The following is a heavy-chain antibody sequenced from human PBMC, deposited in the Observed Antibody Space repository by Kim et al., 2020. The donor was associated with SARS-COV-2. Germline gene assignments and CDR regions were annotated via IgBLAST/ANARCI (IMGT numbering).Heavy chain of an antibody. CDR2: IYYSGST. J-gene: IGHJ4*02. Sequence: SETLSLTCTVSGGSISSYYWSWIRQPPGKGLEWIGYIYYSGSTNYNPSLKSRVTISVDTSKNQFSLKLSSVTAADTAVYYCARHDYGDFARGVWGQGTLVTVSS. V-gene: IGHV4-59*08. D-gene: IGHD4-17*01. CDR1: GGSISSYY. CDR3: ARHDYGDFARGV.